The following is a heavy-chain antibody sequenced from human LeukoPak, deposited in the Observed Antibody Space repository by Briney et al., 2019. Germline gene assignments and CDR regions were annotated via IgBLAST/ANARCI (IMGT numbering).Heavy chain of an antibody. D-gene: IGHD1-1*01. J-gene: IGHJ4*02. Sequence: GGSLRLSCAASGFTFSSYWMHWVRQAPGKGLVWVSTINDDGSDTTYADSVKGRFTISRDNAKNTLYLQVNSLRAEDTAVYYCGRDPLNEIPVDSWGQGTLVTVSS. V-gene: IGHV3-74*01. CDR1: GFTFSSYW. CDR2: INDDGSDT. CDR3: GRDPLNEIPVDS.